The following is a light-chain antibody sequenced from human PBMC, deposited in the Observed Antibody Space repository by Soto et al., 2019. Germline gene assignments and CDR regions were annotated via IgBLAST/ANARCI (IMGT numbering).Light chain of an antibody. Sequence: DIQMTQSPSTLSASVGDRVTITCRASQSISNWLAWYQQRPGKAPKLLIYKASNLESGVPSRFSGSGSGTEFTLTISSLQPDDFATYYCQQYDIYRTFGQGTKV. V-gene: IGKV1-5*03. CDR1: QSISNW. CDR2: KAS. J-gene: IGKJ1*01. CDR3: QQYDIYRT.